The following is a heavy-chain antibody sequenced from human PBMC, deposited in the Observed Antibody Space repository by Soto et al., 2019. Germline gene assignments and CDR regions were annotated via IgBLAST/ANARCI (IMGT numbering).Heavy chain of an antibody. CDR1: GYTFTSYA. V-gene: IGHV1-18*01. J-gene: IGHJ4*02. CDR3: ARDLPPVDY. Sequence: QVQLVQSGAEVKKPGASVKVSCKASGYTFTSYAISWVRQAPGQGLEWMGWISAYNGNTNYAQKPQXXXTXPTDTSTSTAYMELRSLRSDDTAVYYCARDLPPVDYWGQGTLVTVSS. CDR2: ISAYNGNT.